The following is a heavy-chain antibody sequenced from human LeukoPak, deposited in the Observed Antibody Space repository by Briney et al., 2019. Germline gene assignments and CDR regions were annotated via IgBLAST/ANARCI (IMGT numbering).Heavy chain of an antibody. Sequence: GGSLRLSCAVSGFIFSDFSMSWVRQAPGKGLEWVAKMDENGREIFYVDSVKGRFTISRDNAKNSLYLQMNRLRAEDTAVYYCARPRGCGTSRCNNFDYWGQGTLVTVSS. CDR3: ARPRGCGTSRCNNFDY. D-gene: IGHD2-21*01. V-gene: IGHV3-7*01. CDR1: GFIFSDFS. J-gene: IGHJ4*02. CDR2: MDENGREI.